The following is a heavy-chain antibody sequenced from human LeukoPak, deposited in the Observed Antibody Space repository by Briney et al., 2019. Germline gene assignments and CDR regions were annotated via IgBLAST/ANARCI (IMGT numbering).Heavy chain of an antibody. CDR3: VKDHDYYASGPI. Sequence: GGSLRLSCEVSGFTFSRNWMHWVRQAPGKGLEWVSAISGSGDSTYFADSVKGRFTISRDNSKKTLYLQMNTLRAEDTAVYYCVKDHDYYASGPIWGQGTMVTVSS. J-gene: IGHJ3*02. V-gene: IGHV3-23*01. CDR1: GFTFSRNW. CDR2: ISGSGDST. D-gene: IGHD3-10*01.